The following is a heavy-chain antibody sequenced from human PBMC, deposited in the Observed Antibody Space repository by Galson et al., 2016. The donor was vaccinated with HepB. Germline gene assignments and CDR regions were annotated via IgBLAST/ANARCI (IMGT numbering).Heavy chain of an antibody. CDR2: ISSGGSSM. CDR3: ARVISRFLEWLSPDDAFDL. D-gene: IGHD3-3*01. V-gene: IGHV3-48*03. J-gene: IGHJ3*01. CDR1: GFTFSKSE. Sequence: SLRLSCAASGFTFSKSEMNWVRQAPGEGLEWVSYISSGGSSMYYADSVEGRFTISRDNAKNSVSLQMNSLRAEDTAVYYCARVISRFLEWLSPDDAFDLWGQGTMVAVSS.